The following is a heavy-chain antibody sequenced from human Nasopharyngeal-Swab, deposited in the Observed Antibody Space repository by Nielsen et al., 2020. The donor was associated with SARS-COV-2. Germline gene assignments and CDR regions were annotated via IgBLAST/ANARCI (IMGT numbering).Heavy chain of an antibody. Sequence: WVRQAPGQGLEGMGCMNPGSGFKDYAQNFQGRVTMTWNTSISTAYMEISSLGSEDTAVYYCARWEKGDYWGQGTLVTVSS. CDR3: ARWEKGDY. J-gene: IGHJ4*02. CDR2: MNPGSGFK. V-gene: IGHV1-8*01. D-gene: IGHD1-26*01.